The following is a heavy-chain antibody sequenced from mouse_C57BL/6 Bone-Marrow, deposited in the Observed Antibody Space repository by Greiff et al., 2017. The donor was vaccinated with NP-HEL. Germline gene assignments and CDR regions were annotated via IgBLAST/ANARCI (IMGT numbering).Heavy chain of an antibody. CDR3: ASDDYYAMDY. J-gene: IGHJ4*01. Sequence: EVQLQQSGPELVKPGASVKMSCKASGYTFTDYNMHWVKQSHGKSLEWIGYINPNNGGTSYNQKLTGKATLTVNKSSSTAYMELRSLTSEDSAVYYCASDDYYAMDYWGQGTSVTVSS. CDR1: GYTFTDYN. CDR2: INPNNGGT. V-gene: IGHV1-22*01. D-gene: IGHD2-3*01.